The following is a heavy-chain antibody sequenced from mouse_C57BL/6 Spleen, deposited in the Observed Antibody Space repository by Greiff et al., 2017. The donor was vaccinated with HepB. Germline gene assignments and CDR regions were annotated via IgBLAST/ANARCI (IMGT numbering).Heavy chain of an antibody. Sequence: QVHVKQSGAELVRPGTSVKMSCKASGYTFTNYWIGWAKQRPGHGLEWIGDIYPGGGYTNYNEKFKGKATLTADKSSSTAYMQFSSLTSEDSAIYYCARSKGYDGEEYFDYWGQGTTLTVSS. D-gene: IGHD2-2*01. V-gene: IGHV1-63*01. CDR3: ARSKGYDGEEYFDY. J-gene: IGHJ2*01. CDR2: IYPGGGYT. CDR1: GYTFTNYW.